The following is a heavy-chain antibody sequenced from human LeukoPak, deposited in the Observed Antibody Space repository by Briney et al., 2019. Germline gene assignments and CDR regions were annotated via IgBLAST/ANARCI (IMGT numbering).Heavy chain of an antibody. CDR2: ISRSAGNT. Sequence: GGTLRHSCAASGFTFSTYGMSWVRQAPAKGLEWVSSISRSAGNTYYTDSVKGRFTISRDNSKNTLYLQMNSLRAEDTAVYYCARVSGSGSYYHPLDYWGQGTLVTVSS. J-gene: IGHJ4*02. D-gene: IGHD3-10*01. CDR1: GFTFSTYG. V-gene: IGHV3-23*01. CDR3: ARVSGSGSYYHPLDY.